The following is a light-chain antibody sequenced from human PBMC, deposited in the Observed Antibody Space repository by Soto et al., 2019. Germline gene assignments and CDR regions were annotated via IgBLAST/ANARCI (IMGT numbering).Light chain of an antibody. Sequence: IQLTQSPSSLSASVGDRVTITCRASQGISSYLAWYQQKPGKAPKLLIFPASTLQSGVPSRFSGSGSGTDFTLTISSLQPEDFATYYYQQLSLFGQGTRLEIK. CDR3: QQLSL. CDR1: QGISSY. J-gene: IGKJ5*01. V-gene: IGKV1-9*01. CDR2: PAS.